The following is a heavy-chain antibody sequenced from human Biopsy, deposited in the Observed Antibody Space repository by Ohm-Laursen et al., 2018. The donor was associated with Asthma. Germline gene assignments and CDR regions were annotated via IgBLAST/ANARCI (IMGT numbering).Heavy chain of an antibody. CDR1: GYTFINYA. J-gene: IGHJ3*02. CDR3: ARTYYDFLNGQVNDAFAI. CDR2: INAGNGNT. Sequence: ASVKVSCKASGYTFINYAIHWVRQAPGQRLEWMGWINAGNGNTKYSQKVQGRVTITRDTSASTAYMDLSSLRSEDTAVYYCARTYYDFLNGQVNDAFAIWGQGTMVTVSS. D-gene: IGHD3-3*01. V-gene: IGHV1-3*01.